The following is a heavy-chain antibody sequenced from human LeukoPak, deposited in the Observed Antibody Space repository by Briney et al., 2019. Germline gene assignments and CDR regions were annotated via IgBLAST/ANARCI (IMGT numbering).Heavy chain of an antibody. D-gene: IGHD6-13*01. CDR1: GGSISSYY. Sequence: SETLSLTCTVSGGSISSYYWSWIRQPPGKGLEWIGYIYYSGSTNYNPSLKSRVTISVDTSKNQFSLKLSSVTAADTAVYYCARTPRSRGYFDYWGQGTLVTVSS. V-gene: IGHV4-59*01. J-gene: IGHJ4*02. CDR3: ARTPRSRGYFDY. CDR2: IYYSGST.